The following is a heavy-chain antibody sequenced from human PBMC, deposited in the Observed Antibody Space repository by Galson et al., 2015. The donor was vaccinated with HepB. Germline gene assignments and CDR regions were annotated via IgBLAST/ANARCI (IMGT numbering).Heavy chain of an antibody. CDR2: IKQDGSEK. D-gene: IGHD6-6*01. J-gene: IGHJ3*02. CDR3: ARAGIAARYGAFDI. Sequence: SLRLSCAASGFTFSSYWMSWVRQAPGKGLEWVANIKQDGSEKYYVDSVKGRFTISRDNAKNSLYLQMNSLRAEDTAVYYCARAGIAARYGAFDIWGQGQWSPSLQ. V-gene: IGHV3-7*01. CDR1: GFTFSSYW.